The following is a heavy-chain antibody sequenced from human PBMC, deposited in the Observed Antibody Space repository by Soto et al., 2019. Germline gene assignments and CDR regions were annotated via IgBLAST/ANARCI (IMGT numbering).Heavy chain of an antibody. CDR3: ARDVIHRQGPWFDP. V-gene: IGHV4-31*03. J-gene: IGHJ5*02. Sequence: PSETLSLSCTVSGGSISSGGYYWSWIRQHPGKGLEWIGYIYYSGSTYYNPSLKSRVAISVDTSKNQFSLKLSSVTAADTAVYCCARDVIHRQGPWFDPWGQGTLVTVSS. CDR2: IYYSGST. CDR1: GGSISSGGYY.